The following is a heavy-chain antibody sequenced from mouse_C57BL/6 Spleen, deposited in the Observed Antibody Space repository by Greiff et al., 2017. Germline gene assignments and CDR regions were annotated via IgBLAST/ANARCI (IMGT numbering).Heavy chain of an antibody. Sequence: VQLQQSGTVLARPGASVKMSCKTSGYTFTSYWMHWVKQRPGQGLEWIGAIYPGNSDTSYNQKFKGKAKLTAATSASTAYMELSSLPNEDSAVYYCTRSGRGYGNYSWFAYWGQGTLVTVSA. D-gene: IGHD2-1*01. CDR1: GYTFTSYW. CDR2: IYPGNSDT. J-gene: IGHJ3*01. CDR3: TRSGRGYGNYSWFAY. V-gene: IGHV1-5*01.